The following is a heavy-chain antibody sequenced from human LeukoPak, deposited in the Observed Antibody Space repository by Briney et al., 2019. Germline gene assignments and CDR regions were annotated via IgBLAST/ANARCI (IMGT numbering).Heavy chain of an antibody. Sequence: GGSLRLSCAASGFTFTNYGMHWVRHAIGKGLEWVSGIGTAGDTYYPGSVKGRFTISRENAKNSMYLQMNSLRAGDTAVYYCVRLSPYDSSGYYYDYWGQGTLVTVSS. CDR2: IGTAGDT. V-gene: IGHV3-13*01. CDR1: GFTFTNYG. D-gene: IGHD3-22*01. CDR3: VRLSPYDSSGYYYDY. J-gene: IGHJ4*02.